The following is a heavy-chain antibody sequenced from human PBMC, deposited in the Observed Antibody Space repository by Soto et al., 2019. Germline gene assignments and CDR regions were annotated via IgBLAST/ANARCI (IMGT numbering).Heavy chain of an antibody. V-gene: IGHV3-30-3*01. J-gene: IGHJ4*02. CDR3: ARVSRGGWYYFHS. CDR1: GFSFLNYA. Sequence: GSLRLPCSASGFSFLNYAMHWVRQAPGKGLEWVALISYYGNNKYYAESVRGRFTISRDNSRDTLFLQLNSLRPEDTAVYYCARVSRGGWYYFHSWGQGTLVTVYS. CDR2: ISYYGNNK. D-gene: IGHD5-12*01.